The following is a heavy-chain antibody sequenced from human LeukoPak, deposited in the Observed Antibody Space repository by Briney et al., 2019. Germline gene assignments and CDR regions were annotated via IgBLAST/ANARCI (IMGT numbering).Heavy chain of an antibody. CDR2: IYVDDSET. Sequence: GESLKISCQGSGYSFDRYWIAWVRQKPGRGLEWMGLIYVDDSETKYSPSFQGQVSISADKSINTAYLQWNSLKASDAAMYFCVRGSCGDYWGQGTLVTVSS. J-gene: IGHJ4*02. D-gene: IGHD3-10*01. CDR1: GYSFDRYW. CDR3: VRGSCGDY. V-gene: IGHV5-51*01.